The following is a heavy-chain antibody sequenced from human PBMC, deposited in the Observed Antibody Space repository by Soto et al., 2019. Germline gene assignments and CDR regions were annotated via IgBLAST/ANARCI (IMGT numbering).Heavy chain of an antibody. V-gene: IGHV1-18*01. Sequence: QIQLVQSGAEVKKPGASVKVSCKASGFTFSNYAISWVRQAPGQGLGWMGWISAYSGNTYFAQTFQGRVTMTTDTSTSTAYMELRSLRSDDTAVYYCAREYYMDVWGKGTTVTVSS. CDR1: GFTFSNYA. J-gene: IGHJ6*03. CDR3: AREYYMDV. CDR2: ISAYSGNT.